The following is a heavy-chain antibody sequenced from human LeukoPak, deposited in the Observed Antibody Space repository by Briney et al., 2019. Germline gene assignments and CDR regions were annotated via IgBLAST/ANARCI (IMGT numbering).Heavy chain of an antibody. CDR3: AKEYSGSYLDY. CDR1: GFTLSSYG. Sequence: GGSLRPSWAASGFTLSSYGMQGVGQAPGRGVVGVAFIRYEGSNKYYADSVKGRFTISRDNSKNTLYLQMNSLRAEDTAVYYCAKEYSGSYLDYWGQRTLVTVSS. V-gene: IGHV3-30*02. CDR2: IRYEGSNK. J-gene: IGHJ4*02. D-gene: IGHD1-26*01.